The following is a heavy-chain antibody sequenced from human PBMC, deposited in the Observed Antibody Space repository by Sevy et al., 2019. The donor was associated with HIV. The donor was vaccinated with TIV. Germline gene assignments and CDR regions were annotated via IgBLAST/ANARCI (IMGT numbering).Heavy chain of an antibody. V-gene: IGHV3-72*01. CDR3: ARVAGGTYYFDY. CDR2: TTTKANSYIT. D-gene: IGHD1-26*01. Sequence: GGSLRLSCAASAFTFSDHYMDWVLQAPAKGLEWVGRTTTKANSYITQYAESVKGRFTISRDDSKNSLYLQMNSLKTEDTAVYYCARVAGGTYYFDYWGQGTLVTVSS. J-gene: IGHJ4*02. CDR1: AFTFSDHY.